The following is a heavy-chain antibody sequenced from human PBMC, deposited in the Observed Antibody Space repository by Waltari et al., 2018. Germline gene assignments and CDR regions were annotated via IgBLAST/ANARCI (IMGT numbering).Heavy chain of an antibody. CDR3: ARRLVVAGTLDVFDL. V-gene: IGHV3-53*03. CDR2: VYVTGNT. CDR1: GFTVNSNY. D-gene: IGHD2-15*01. J-gene: IGHJ3*01. Sequence: EVQLVESGGDLIQPGGSLRLSCAASGFTVNSNYINWVRQSPGKGMECVSGVYVTGNTDYADSVKGRFTTARDNSKNTVYIKMDSLRVEDTAMYYCARRLVVAGTLDVFDLWGQGTRVIVSS.